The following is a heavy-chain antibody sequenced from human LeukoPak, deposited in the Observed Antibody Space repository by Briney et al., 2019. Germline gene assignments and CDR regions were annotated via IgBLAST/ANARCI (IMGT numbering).Heavy chain of an antibody. CDR1: GFTFSSFA. D-gene: IGHD5-12*01. CDR2: ISGSGGNT. CDR3: AKDIRGYSGYGTFDY. J-gene: IGHJ4*02. Sequence: GGSLRLSCAASGFTFSSFAMSWVRQAPGKGREWVSAISGSGGNTYYADSVKGRFTIFRDNSKNKLYLQMNSLRAEDTAVYSCAKDIRGYSGYGTFDYWGQGSLVTVSS. V-gene: IGHV3-23*01.